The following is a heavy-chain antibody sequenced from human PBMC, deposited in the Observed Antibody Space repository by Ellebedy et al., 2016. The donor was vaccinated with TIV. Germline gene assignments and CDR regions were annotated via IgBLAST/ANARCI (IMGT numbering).Heavy chain of an antibody. CDR1: GGSISSYY. CDR2: IYYSGST. J-gene: IGHJ4*02. Sequence: GSLRLXXTVSGGSISSYYWSWIRQPPGKGLEWIGYIYYSGSTNYNPSLKSRVTISVDTSKNQFSLKLSSVTAADTAVYYCARMGAGYSYGFFDYWGQGTLVTVSS. CDR3: ARMGAGYSYGFFDY. D-gene: IGHD5-18*01. V-gene: IGHV4-59*01.